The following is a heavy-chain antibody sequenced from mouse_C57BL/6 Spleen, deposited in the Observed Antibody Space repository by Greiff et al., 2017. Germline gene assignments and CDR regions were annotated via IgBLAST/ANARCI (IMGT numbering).Heavy chain of an antibody. D-gene: IGHD1-1*01. CDR2: IAPSDSYT. CDR1: GYTFTSYW. V-gene: IGHV1-59*01. Sequence: QVQLQQPGAELVRPGTSVKLSCKASGYTFTSYWMHWVKQRPGQGLEWIGVIAPSDSYTNYNHKFKGKATLTVDTSSSTAYMPLHILTSEDSAVYYCARNPHSTVVASRYFDVWGTGTTVTVSS. J-gene: IGHJ1*03. CDR3: ARNPHSTVVASRYFDV.